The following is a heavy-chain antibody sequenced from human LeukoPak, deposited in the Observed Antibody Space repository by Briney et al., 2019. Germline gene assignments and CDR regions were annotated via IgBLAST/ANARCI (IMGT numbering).Heavy chain of an antibody. V-gene: IGHV4-59*01. CDR2: IYYSGST. J-gene: IGHJ3*02. CDR3: ARDLGGSNDAFDI. Sequence: SETLSLTCTVSGGSISSYYWSWIRQPPGKGLEWIGYIYYSGSTNYNPSLKSRVTISVDTSKNQFSLKLSFVTAADTAVYYCARDLGGSNDAFDIWGQGTMVTVSS. CDR1: GGSISSYY.